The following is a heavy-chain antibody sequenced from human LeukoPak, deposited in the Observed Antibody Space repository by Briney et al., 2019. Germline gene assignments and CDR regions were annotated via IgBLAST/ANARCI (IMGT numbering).Heavy chain of an antibody. CDR3: ARRANSGAFDI. Sequence: SVKVSCKASEGTFSSYAISWVRQAPGQGLEWMGGIIPIFGTANYAQKFQGRATITTDESTSTAYMELSSLRSEDTAVYYCARRANSGAFDIWGQGTMVTVSS. CDR2: IIPIFGTA. D-gene: IGHD4-23*01. CDR1: EGTFSSYA. V-gene: IGHV1-69*05. J-gene: IGHJ3*02.